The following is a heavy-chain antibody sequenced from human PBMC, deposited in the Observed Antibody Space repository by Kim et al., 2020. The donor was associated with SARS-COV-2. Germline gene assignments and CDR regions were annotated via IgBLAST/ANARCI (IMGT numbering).Heavy chain of an antibody. Sequence: KGRFTIARDNAKNSLYLQMNSLRAEDTAVYYCARDQSYSSSWYRLRYFDYWGQGTLVTVSS. D-gene: IGHD6-13*01. J-gene: IGHJ4*02. CDR3: ARDQSYSSSWYRLRYFDY. V-gene: IGHV3-11*06.